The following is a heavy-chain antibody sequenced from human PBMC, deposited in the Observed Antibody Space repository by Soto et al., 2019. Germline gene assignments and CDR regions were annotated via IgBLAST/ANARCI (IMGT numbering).Heavy chain of an antibody. Sequence: PSETLSLTCTDPGGSMRNVYWSWIRQPTGKRLGWIGFIFHSGNSTYNPSLKSRVTISIHTSKSQFSLSLDSVTAADTPVYFCARAHAPTLPFDYWGQGTLVSVSA. CDR3: ARAHAPTLPFDY. CDR2: IFHSGNS. CDR1: GGSMRNVY. D-gene: IGHD2-15*01. J-gene: IGHJ4*01. V-gene: IGHV4-59*01.